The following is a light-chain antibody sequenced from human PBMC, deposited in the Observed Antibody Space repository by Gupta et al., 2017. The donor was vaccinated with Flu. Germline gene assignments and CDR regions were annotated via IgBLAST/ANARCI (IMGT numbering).Light chain of an antibody. J-gene: IGKJ1*01. CDR3: QQRSNWPPGWT. CDR1: QSVSSY. Sequence: EIVLTQSPATLSLSPGERATLSCRASQSVSSYLAWYQQNPGQAPRLLIYDASNRATGIPARFSGSGSGTDFTLTISSLEPEDFAVYYCQQRSNWPPGWTFGQGTKVEIK. CDR2: DAS. V-gene: IGKV3-11*01.